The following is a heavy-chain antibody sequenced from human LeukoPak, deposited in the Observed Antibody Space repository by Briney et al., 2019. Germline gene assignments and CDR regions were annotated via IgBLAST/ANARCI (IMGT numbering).Heavy chain of an antibody. CDR3: TRDYPWLVFYFDY. V-gene: IGHV3-49*04. Sequence: GGSLRLSCTASGFIYCDYAVSGVRQAPGKGLEWVGFIRSKAYGGTTEYAASVKGRFTISRDDSKSIAYLQMNSLKTEDTAVYYCTRDYPWLVFYFDYWGQGTLVTVSS. J-gene: IGHJ4*02. CDR2: IRSKAYGGTT. CDR1: GFIYCDYA. D-gene: IGHD6-19*01.